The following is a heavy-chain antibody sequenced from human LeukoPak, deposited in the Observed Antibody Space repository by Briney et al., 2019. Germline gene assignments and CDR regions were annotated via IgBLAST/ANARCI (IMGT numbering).Heavy chain of an antibody. CDR1: GFTFSTYS. CDR3: ARRITASGKHYFDH. J-gene: IGHJ4*02. CDR2: ISSSSSTI. D-gene: IGHD6-25*01. Sequence: PGGSLRLSCAASGFTFSTYSVNWVRQTPGKGLECVSYISSSSSTIYYADSVQGRFTISRDNAKNSLYLQMNSLRAEDTAVYYCARRITASGKHYFDHWGQGTLVTVSS. V-gene: IGHV3-48*01.